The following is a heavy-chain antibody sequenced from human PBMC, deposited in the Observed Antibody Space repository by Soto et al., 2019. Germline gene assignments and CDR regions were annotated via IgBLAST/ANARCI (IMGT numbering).Heavy chain of an antibody. CDR3: ANHRFPYDSSGSPYFDY. V-gene: IGHV3-23*01. D-gene: IGHD3-22*01. CDR1: GFTFSSYA. CDR2: ISGSGGST. Sequence: GGSLRLSCAASGFTFSSYAMSWVRQAPGKGLEWVSAISGSGGSTYYADYVKGRFTISRDNTKNTLYLQLNSLRAEDPAVYYCANHRFPYDSSGSPYFDYWGQGTLVTVSS. J-gene: IGHJ4*02.